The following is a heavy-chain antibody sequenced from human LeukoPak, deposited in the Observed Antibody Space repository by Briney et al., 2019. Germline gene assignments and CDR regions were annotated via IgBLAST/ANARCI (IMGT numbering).Heavy chain of an antibody. J-gene: IGHJ4*02. CDR1: GGTFSGYG. Sequence: GASVKVSCKASGGTFSGYGFSWVRQAPGQGLEWMGRIIPIIGRVNYAQNFQARVTITADRSTTTVYFELSNLRSDDTAVYYCARGRAGRNFDTTGYYPLDSWGQGTRVTVSS. CDR3: ARGRAGRNFDTTGYYPLDS. V-gene: IGHV1-69*04. CDR2: IIPIIGRV. D-gene: IGHD3-22*01.